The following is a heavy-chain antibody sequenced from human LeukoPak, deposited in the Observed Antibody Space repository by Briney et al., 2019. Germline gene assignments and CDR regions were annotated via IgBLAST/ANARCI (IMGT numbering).Heavy chain of an antibody. CDR3: ARDEYSSGYYNDY. J-gene: IGHJ4*02. Sequence: GGSLRLSCAASGFTFSSYSMNWVRQAPGKGLEWVSSISSSSSYIYYADSVKGRFTISRDNAKNSLYLQMNSLRAQDTAVYYCARDEYSSGYYNDYWGQGTLVTVSS. V-gene: IGHV3-21*01. CDR1: GFTFSSYS. D-gene: IGHD3-22*01. CDR2: ISSSSSYI.